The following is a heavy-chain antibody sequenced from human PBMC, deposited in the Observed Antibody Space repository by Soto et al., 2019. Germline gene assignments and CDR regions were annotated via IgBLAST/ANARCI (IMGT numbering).Heavy chain of an antibody. CDR2: IISGGETK. J-gene: IGHJ6*02. CDR3: ARDMRLYGMDV. CDR1: GFPFIDFY. V-gene: IGHV3-11*01. D-gene: IGHD6-25*01. Sequence: QVPLVESGGGSVKPGGSLRLSCAASGFPFIDFYMAWIRQSPGKGLEWISSIISGGETKYYADSVKGRFTISRDNTENSLYLQMNSLRADDTAVYFCARDMRLYGMDVWGQGTTVTVSS.